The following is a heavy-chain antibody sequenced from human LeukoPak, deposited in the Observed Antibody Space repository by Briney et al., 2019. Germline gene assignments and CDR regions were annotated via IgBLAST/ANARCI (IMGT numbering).Heavy chain of an antibody. Sequence: GGSLRLSCAASGFTFSSYDMHWVRHATGKGLEWVSGIGTAGDTYYPGSVKGRFTISRENAKNSLYLQMNSLRAGDTAVYYCTRGAGSSGWDPFDYRGKGTLVTVSS. V-gene: IGHV3-13*01. D-gene: IGHD6-19*01. CDR1: GFTFSSYD. J-gene: IGHJ4*02. CDR3: TRGAGSSGWDPFDY. CDR2: IGTAGDT.